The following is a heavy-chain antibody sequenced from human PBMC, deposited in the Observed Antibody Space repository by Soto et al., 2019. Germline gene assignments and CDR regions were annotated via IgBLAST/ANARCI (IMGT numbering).Heavy chain of an antibody. CDR3: ASEGIGYTWAEWSN. D-gene: IGHD5-12*01. Sequence: PGGSLRLSCAASGFTFRVTCMTWVHQAPGKGLEWVANMNPDGSEKNYADSVKGRFTISRDNAGNSLYLQMNSLRDEDTAVYYCASEGIGYTWAEWSNWGEGP. CDR1: GFTFRVTC. J-gene: IGHJ4*02. CDR2: MNPDGSEK. V-gene: IGHV3-7*04.